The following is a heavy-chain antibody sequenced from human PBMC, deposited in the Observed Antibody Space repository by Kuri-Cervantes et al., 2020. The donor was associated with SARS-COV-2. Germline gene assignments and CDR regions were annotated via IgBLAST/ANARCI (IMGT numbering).Heavy chain of an antibody. CDR2: TRNKANSYTT. J-gene: IGHJ6*02. D-gene: IGHD2-15*01. Sequence: LSLTCTVSGGSISSSSYYWGWIRQPPGKGLEWVGRTRNKANSYTTEYAASVKGRFTISRDDSKNSLYLQMNSLKTEDTAVYYCAYMTPNYYYGMDVWGQGTTVTVSS. CDR3: AYMTPNYYYGMDV. CDR1: GGSISSSSYY. V-gene: IGHV3-72*01.